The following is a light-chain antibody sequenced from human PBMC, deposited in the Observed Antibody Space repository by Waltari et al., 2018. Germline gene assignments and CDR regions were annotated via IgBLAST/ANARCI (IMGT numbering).Light chain of an antibody. J-gene: IGLJ2*01. CDR3: QVWDSSSDHVI. CDR2: DDT. Sequence: SFVLTQPPSMSVAPGKTARIPWGVTSIGSETVHWYQQKPGQAPVLVIHDDTDRPSGIPERFTGSNSGNTATLTISRVEAGDEADYYCQVWDSSSDHVIFGGGTMLTVL. V-gene: IGLV3-21*03. CDR1: SIGSET.